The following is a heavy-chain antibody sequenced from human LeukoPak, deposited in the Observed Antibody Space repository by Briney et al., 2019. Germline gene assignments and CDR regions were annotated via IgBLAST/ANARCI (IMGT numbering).Heavy chain of an antibody. CDR3: ANAESSSGWLLAPYYFDY. V-gene: IGHV4-59*01. J-gene: IGHJ4*02. D-gene: IGHD6-19*01. CDR2: IYYSGST. CDR1: GGSISSYY. Sequence: SETLSLTCTVSGGSISSYYWSWLRQPPGKGLEWIGYIYYSGSTNYNPSLKSRVTISVDTSKNQFSLKLSSVTAADTAVYYCANAESSSGWLLAPYYFDYWGQGTLVTVSS.